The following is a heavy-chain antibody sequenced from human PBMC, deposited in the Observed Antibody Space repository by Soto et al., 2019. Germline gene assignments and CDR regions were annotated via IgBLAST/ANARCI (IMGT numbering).Heavy chain of an antibody. J-gene: IGHJ4*02. CDR1: GGSFSAYY. Sequence: SETLSLPCAVYGGSFSAYYWSWIRQPPGKGLEWIGEINHSGSTNYNPSLKSRVTISVDTSKNQFSLKLSSVTAADTAVYYCASGPSYYDSSRNDYRGQGTLVTVSA. CDR3: ASGPSYYDSSRNDY. CDR2: INHSGST. D-gene: IGHD3-22*01. V-gene: IGHV4-34*01.